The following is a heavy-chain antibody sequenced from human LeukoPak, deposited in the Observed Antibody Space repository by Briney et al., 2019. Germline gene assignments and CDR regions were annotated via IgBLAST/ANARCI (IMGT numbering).Heavy chain of an antibody. D-gene: IGHD2-2*01. CDR1: GFTFSSYG. CDR3: AKDLSGRRVPAVIRPSDYYYGMDV. V-gene: IGHV3-30*18. CDR2: ISYDGSNK. J-gene: IGHJ6*04. Sequence: PGGSLRLSCAASGFTFSSYGMHWVRQAPGKGLEWVAVISYDGSNKYYADSVKGRFTISRDNSKNTLYLQMNSLRAEDTAVYYCAKDLSGRRVPAVIRPSDYYYGMDVWGKGTTVTVSS.